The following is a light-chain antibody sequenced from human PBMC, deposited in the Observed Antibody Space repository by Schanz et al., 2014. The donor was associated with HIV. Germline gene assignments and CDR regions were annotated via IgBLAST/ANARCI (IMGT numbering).Light chain of an antibody. CDR2: AAS. CDR1: QGISGS. V-gene: IGKV1-27*01. CDR3: QKYDSAPWT. Sequence: DIQMTQSPSSLSASVGDRVTITCRATQGISGSLAWYQQKAGEVPKLLIFAASALHSGVPSRFSGSGSGTDFTLIISSLQPEDVATYYCQKYDSAPWTFGQGTKVEVK. J-gene: IGKJ1*01.